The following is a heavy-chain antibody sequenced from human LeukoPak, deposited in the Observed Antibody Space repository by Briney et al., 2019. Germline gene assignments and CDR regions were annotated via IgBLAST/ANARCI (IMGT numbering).Heavy chain of an antibody. J-gene: IGHJ1*01. D-gene: IGHD2-2*01. CDR3: ARSTTSYCRSTSGDH. CDR2: VSGGGETT. V-gene: IGHV3-23*01. Sequence: GGSLRLSCAATGFTFSSNAMSWVRQAPGKGLEWVSAVSGGGETTYYADSVKGRFTIFRDNSKNTLYLQMNSLRAEDTAVYYCARSTTSYCRSTSGDHWGQGTLVTVSS. CDR1: GFTFSSNA.